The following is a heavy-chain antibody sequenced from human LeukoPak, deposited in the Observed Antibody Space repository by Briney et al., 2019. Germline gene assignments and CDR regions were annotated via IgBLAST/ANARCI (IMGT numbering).Heavy chain of an antibody. CDR2: IYYSGST. Sequence: SETLSLTCTVSGGSLSSGSYYWGWVRQPPGTGLEWVGYIYYSGSTNYNPSLKSRVTISVDTSKNQFSLKLSSVTAADTAVYCCARWGSGWYENYFDYWGQGTLVTVSS. J-gene: IGHJ4*02. V-gene: IGHV4-61*01. D-gene: IGHD6-19*01. CDR3: ARWGSGWYENYFDY. CDR1: GGSLSSGSYY.